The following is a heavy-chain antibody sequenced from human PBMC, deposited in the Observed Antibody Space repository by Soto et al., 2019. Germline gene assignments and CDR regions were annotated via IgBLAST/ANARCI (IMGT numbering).Heavy chain of an antibody. J-gene: IGHJ4*02. D-gene: IGHD2-15*01. CDR3: ATGGSHFDY. Sequence: QVQLVESGGGVVQPGRSLRLSCAASGFTFSSYGLHWVRQAPGKGLEWVAVIWYDGSNKYYADSVKGRFTISRDNSKNTLYLQMNSPRAEDTAVYYCATGGSHFDYWGQGTLVTVSS. V-gene: IGHV3-33*01. CDR1: GFTFSSYG. CDR2: IWYDGSNK.